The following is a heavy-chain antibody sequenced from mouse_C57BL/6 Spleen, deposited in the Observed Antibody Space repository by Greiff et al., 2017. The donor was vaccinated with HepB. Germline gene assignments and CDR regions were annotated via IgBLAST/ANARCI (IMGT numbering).Heavy chain of an antibody. Sequence: EVQLVESGGGLVKPGGSLKLSCAASGFTFSSYAMSWVRQTPEKRLEWVATISDGGSYTYYPDNVKGRFTISRDNAKNNLYLQMSHLKSEDTAMYYCARERVDSSGYGPGAYWGQGTLVTVSA. CDR2: ISDGGSYT. CDR1: GFTFSSYA. CDR3: ARERVDSSGYGPGAY. V-gene: IGHV5-4*01. J-gene: IGHJ3*01. D-gene: IGHD3-2*02.